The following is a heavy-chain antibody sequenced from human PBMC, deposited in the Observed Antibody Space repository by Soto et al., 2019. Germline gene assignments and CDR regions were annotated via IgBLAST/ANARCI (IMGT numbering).Heavy chain of an antibody. CDR2: ISSSGSTI. CDR1: GFTFSSYE. J-gene: IGHJ4*02. Sequence: PGGSLRLSCAASGFTFSSYEMNWVRQAPGKGLEWVSYISSSGSTIYYADSVKGRFTISRDNAKNSLYLQMNSLRAEDTAVYYCATIVGYSYGSPVDYWGQGTLVTVSS. D-gene: IGHD5-18*01. CDR3: ATIVGYSYGSPVDY. V-gene: IGHV3-48*03.